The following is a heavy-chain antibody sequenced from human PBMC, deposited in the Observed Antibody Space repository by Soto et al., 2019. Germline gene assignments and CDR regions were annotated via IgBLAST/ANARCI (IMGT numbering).Heavy chain of an antibody. CDR1: GFNFNDYY. D-gene: IGHD2-15*01. CDR3: ARAYSDAFDI. V-gene: IGHV3-11*01. J-gene: IGHJ3*02. CDR2: ISSSGSGI. Sequence: GESLRLSCAASGFNFNDYYMTWIRQAPGKGLEWVSYISSSGSGIYYAASMKGRFTISRDNAKKSLFLQMSSLRAEDTAVYYCARAYSDAFDIWGQGTMVTVSS.